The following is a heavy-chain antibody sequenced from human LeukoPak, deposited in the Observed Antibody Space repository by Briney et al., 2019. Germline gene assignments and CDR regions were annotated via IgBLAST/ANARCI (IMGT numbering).Heavy chain of an antibody. Sequence: GGSLRLSCAASGFTFSTYWMHWVRRAPGKGLVWVSRISTDGSVTSYADSVKGRFTISRDNSKNTLYLQMNSLRTEDTAVYYCAKAEGYGILTGLDYWGQGTLVTVSS. V-gene: IGHV3-74*01. CDR2: ISTDGSVT. J-gene: IGHJ4*02. CDR1: GFTFSTYW. CDR3: AKAEGYGILTGLDY. D-gene: IGHD3-9*01.